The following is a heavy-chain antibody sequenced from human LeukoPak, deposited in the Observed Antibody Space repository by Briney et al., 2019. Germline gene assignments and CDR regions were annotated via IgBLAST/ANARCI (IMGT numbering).Heavy chain of an antibody. D-gene: IGHD6-19*01. CDR1: GYTFTGYY. Sequence: ASVKVSCKASGYTFTGYYMHWVRQAPGQGLEWMGWINPNSGGTNYAQKFQGRVTMTEDTSTDTAYMELSSLRSEDTAVYYCATDHPVAVAGTYDYWGQGTLVTVSS. V-gene: IGHV1-2*02. CDR3: ATDHPVAVAGTYDY. J-gene: IGHJ4*02. CDR2: INPNSGGT.